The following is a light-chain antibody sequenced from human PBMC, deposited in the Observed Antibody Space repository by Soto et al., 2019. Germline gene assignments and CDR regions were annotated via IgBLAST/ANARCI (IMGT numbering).Light chain of an antibody. CDR1: QSVGNNF. CDR2: GAS. CDR3: HQYAASPRT. V-gene: IGKV3-20*01. J-gene: IGKJ1*01. Sequence: EIELTQSLGTLSLSPGERATLSCWASQSVGNNFLAWYQHKPGQAPRRLIYGASNRATGIPDRFSGSGSGTDFTLTISRLEPEDFAVYYCHQYAASPRTFGQGTKVEIK.